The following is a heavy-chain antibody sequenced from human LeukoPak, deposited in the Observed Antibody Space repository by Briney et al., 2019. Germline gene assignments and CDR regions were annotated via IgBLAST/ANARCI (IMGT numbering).Heavy chain of an antibody. D-gene: IGHD3-10*01. CDR3: AKDITYYGSGSRFDY. CDR1: GFTFSSYG. V-gene: IGHV3-30*18. Sequence: GGSLRLSCAASGFTFSSYGMHWVRQAPGKGLEWVAVISYDGSNKYYADSVKGRFTISRDNSKNTLYLRMISLRAEDTAVYYCAKDITYYGSGSRFDYWGQGTLVTVSS. CDR2: ISYDGSNK. J-gene: IGHJ4*02.